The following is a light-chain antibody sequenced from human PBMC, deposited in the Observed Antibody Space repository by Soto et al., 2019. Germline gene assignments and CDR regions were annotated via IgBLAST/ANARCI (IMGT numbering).Light chain of an antibody. CDR1: QDINNY. Sequence: DIQMTQSPSSLSASVGDRVTISCQASQDINNYLNWFQQKTGKAPKLLIYDVLNLETGVPSRFSGSGSGAYFTLTISSLQPEDIATYYCQQYDKLPITFGQGTRLEIK. J-gene: IGKJ5*01. V-gene: IGKV1-33*01. CDR2: DVL. CDR3: QQYDKLPIT.